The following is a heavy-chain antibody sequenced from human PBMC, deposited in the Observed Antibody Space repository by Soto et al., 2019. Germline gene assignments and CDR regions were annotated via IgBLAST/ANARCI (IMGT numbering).Heavy chain of an antibody. CDR1: GFSFGDYW. D-gene: IGHD3-3*01. CDR3: AKLGSGYYTGLYFDF. J-gene: IGHJ4*02. Sequence: EVQLVESGGALVQRGGSLRLSCAASGFSFGDYWMSWVRQAPGKGLEWVAHMKKDGSEKYYVDSVKGRFTFSRDNTKNSLYLEMNSRRAEATAVYYCAKLGSGYYTGLYFDFWGQGTLVSVSS. CDR2: MKKDGSEK. V-gene: IGHV3-7*03.